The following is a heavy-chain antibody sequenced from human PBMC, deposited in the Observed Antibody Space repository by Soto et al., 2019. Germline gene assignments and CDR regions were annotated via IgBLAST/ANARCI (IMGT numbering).Heavy chain of an antibody. CDR1: GFTFSSYA. V-gene: IGHV3-30-3*01. J-gene: IGHJ4*02. CDR3: ARDHGDYDIDY. Sequence: QVQLVESGGGVVQPGRSLRLSCAASGFTFSSYAMHWVRQAPGKGLEWVAVISYDGSNKYYADSVKGRFTISRDNSKNTLYLQMNSLRAEDTAVYYCARDHGDYDIDYWGQGTLVTVSS. D-gene: IGHD4-17*01. CDR2: ISYDGSNK.